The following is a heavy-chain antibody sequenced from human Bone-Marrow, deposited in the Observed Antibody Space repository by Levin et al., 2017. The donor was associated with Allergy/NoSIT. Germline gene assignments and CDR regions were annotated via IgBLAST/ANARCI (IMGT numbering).Heavy chain of an antibody. CDR1: GFTFSTYD. Sequence: LSLTCAASGFTFSTYDMHWLRQTPGKGLEWVAAITTADDTYYLNSVKGRFTISREIATNSVFLQMTSLRVGDTALYYCARGYGSSHYFFDSWGRGTLVAVSS. D-gene: IGHD6-13*01. CDR2: ITTADDT. J-gene: IGHJ4*02. V-gene: IGHV3-13*01. CDR3: ARGYGSSHYFFDS.